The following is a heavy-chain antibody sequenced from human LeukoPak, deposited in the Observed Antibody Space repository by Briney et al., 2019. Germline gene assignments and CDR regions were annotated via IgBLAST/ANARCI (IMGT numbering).Heavy chain of an antibody. CDR3: ARQVRNYDILTGYYRHFDY. CDR2: IFYNEGT. CDR1: SGSFRTYY. J-gene: IGHJ4*02. D-gene: IGHD3-9*01. V-gene: IGHV4-59*08. Sequence: SETLSLTCTVSSGSFRTYYWSWIRQPPGKGLEWIGYIFYNEGTSYNPSLKSRVTISVDTSKNQFSLKLSSVTAADTAVYYCARQVRNYDILTGYYRHFDYWGQGTLVTVSS.